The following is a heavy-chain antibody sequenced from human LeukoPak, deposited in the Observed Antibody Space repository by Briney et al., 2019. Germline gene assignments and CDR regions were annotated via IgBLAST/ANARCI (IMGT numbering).Heavy chain of an antibody. J-gene: IGHJ4*02. CDR2: IIPIFGTA. CDR1: GYTVTVYY. CDR3: AVTFGGVIVIAFDY. Sequence: SVKVSCKASGYTVTVYYMHWVRQAPGQGLEWMGGIIPIFGTANYAQKFQGRVTITADESTSTAYMELSSLRSEDTAVYYCAVTFGGVIVIAFDYWGQGTLVTVSS. V-gene: IGHV1-69*13. D-gene: IGHD3-16*02.